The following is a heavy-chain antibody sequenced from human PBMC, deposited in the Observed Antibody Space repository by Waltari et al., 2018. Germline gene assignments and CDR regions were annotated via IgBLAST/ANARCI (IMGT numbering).Heavy chain of an antibody. D-gene: IGHD3-10*01. CDR2: IIPIFGTA. V-gene: IGHV1-69*08. Sequence: QVQLVQSGAEVKKPGSSVKVSCKASGGTFSSYAISWVRQAPGQGLEWMGRIIPIFGTANYAQKVQGRVTITADKSTSTAYMELSSLRSEDTGVYYCARGAFTESTPLPLDYWGQGTLVTVSS. J-gene: IGHJ4*02. CDR1: GGTFSSYA. CDR3: ARGAFTESTPLPLDY.